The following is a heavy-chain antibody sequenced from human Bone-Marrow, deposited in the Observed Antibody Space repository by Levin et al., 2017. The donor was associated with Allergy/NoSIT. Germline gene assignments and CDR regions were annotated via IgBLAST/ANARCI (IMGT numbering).Heavy chain of an antibody. Sequence: RGESLKISCAASGFTFSSYSMNWVRQAPGKGLEWVSSISSSSSYIYYADSVKGRFTISRDNAKNSLYLQMNSLRAEDTAVYYCARALPGYYDSSGYYSCWGQGTLVTVSS. D-gene: IGHD3-22*01. CDR1: GFTFSSYS. CDR2: ISSSSSYI. CDR3: ARALPGYYDSSGYYSC. J-gene: IGHJ4*02. V-gene: IGHV3-21*01.